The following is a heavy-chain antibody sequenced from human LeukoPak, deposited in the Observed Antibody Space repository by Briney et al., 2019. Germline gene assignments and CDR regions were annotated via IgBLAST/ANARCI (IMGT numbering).Heavy chain of an antibody. CDR2: IYYSVGT. D-gene: IGHD2-15*01. V-gene: IGHV4-59*01. CDR1: GGSFSTYY. Sequence: SETLSLTCTVSGGSFSTYYWNWVRQPPGKGLEWIGYIYYSVGTNYNPPLKSGRTISVDTSNTQFSLKLSSVTAADTAVYYCASTSGYCSGGNCYSAFDYWGQGTLVTVSS. CDR3: ASTSGYCSGGNCYSAFDY. J-gene: IGHJ4*02.